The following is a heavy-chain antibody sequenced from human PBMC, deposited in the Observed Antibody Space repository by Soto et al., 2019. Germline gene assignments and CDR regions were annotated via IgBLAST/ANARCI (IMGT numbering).Heavy chain of an antibody. J-gene: IGHJ6*03. CDR2: IYYSGST. Sequence: PSDTLSLTCTVSGGSISSSSYYWGWIRQPPGKGLEWIGSIYYSGSTYYNPSLKSRVTISVDTSKNQFSLKLSSVTAADTAVYYCARHPAITIFGVVTTYYYYMDVWGKGTTVTVSS. D-gene: IGHD3-3*01. V-gene: IGHV4-39*01. CDR1: GGSISSSSYY. CDR3: ARHPAITIFGVVTTYYYYMDV.